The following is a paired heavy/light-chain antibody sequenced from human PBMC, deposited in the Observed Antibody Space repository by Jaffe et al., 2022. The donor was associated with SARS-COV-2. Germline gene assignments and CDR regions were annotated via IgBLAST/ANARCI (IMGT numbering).Light chain of an antibody. Sequence: DIQMTQSPSSLSASVGDRVTITCRASQIISNYLNWYQQKPGKAPKLLIYAASSLQSGVPSRFSGSGSGTDFTLTISSLQPEDFATYYCQQSYSIPPLTFGGGTKVEIK. CDR3: QQSYSIPPLT. CDR2: AAS. V-gene: IGKV1-39*01. J-gene: IGKJ4*01. CDR1: QIISNY.
Heavy chain of an antibody. Sequence: EVQLLESGGGLVQPGGSLRLSCAASGFTFGSYAMSWVRQGPGKGLEWVSGISDSGSRTYYADSVKGRFTISRDNAKNTLYLQMNSLRADDTAVFYCANLGVASLGPADYWGQGTLVTVSS. V-gene: IGHV3-23*01. J-gene: IGHJ4*02. D-gene: IGHD5-12*01. CDR3: ANLGVASLGPADY. CDR2: ISDSGSRT. CDR1: GFTFGSYA.